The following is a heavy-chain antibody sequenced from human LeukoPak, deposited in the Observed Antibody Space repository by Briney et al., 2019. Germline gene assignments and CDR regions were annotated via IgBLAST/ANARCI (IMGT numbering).Heavy chain of an antibody. J-gene: IGHJ4*02. CDR2: ISYDGSDK. CDR1: GFTFDDYG. V-gene: IGHV3-30*03. Sequence: LPGGSLRLSCAASGFTFDDYGMSWVRQAPGKGLEWVAVISYDGSDKYYADSVKGRFTISRDNSKNTLFLQMNSLRAEDTAVYFCARDVGGGDTFDYWGQGTLVTVSS. D-gene: IGHD2-21*02. CDR3: ARDVGGGDTFDY.